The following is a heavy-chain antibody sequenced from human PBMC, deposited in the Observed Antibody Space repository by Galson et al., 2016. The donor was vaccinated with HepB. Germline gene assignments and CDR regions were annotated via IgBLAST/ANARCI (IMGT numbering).Heavy chain of an antibody. V-gene: IGHV3-48*02. CDR1: GFSFNSFP. D-gene: IGHD4-17*01. Sequence: SLRLSCAASGFSFNSFPMNWVRQAPGKGLEWVAHISTGGSTIYYADSVKGRFTISGDNAKDSLYLQMNILRDEDTAVYYCATPTLTPPVWGQGTMVTVSS. CDR3: ATPTLTPPV. CDR2: ISTGGSTI. J-gene: IGHJ3*01.